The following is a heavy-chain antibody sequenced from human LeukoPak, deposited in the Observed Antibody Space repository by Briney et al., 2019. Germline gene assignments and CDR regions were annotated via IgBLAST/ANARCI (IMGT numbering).Heavy chain of an antibody. J-gene: IGHJ4*02. V-gene: IGHV4-34*01. D-gene: IGHD3-10*01. CDR2: INHSGST. Sequence: SETLSLTCAVYGGSFSGYYWGWIRQPPGKGLEWLGEINHSGSTNYNPSLKSRVTISVDTSKNQFSLKLSSVTAADTAVYYCASLISLGSWGQGTLVTVSS. CDR3: ASLISLGS. CDR1: GGSFSGYY.